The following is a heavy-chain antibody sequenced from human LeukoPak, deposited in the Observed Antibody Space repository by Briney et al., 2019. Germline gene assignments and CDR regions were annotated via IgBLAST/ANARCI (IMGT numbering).Heavy chain of an antibody. D-gene: IGHD3-10*01. CDR1: GFTFSSYA. CDR3: AREFFGVHAFDI. Sequence: GGSLRLSCAASGFTFSSYAMHWVRQAPGKGLEWVAVISYDGSNKYYADSVKGRFTISRDNSKNTLYLQMNSLRAEDTAVYYCAREFFGVHAFDIWGQGTKVTVS. V-gene: IGHV3-30-3*01. J-gene: IGHJ3*02. CDR2: ISYDGSNK.